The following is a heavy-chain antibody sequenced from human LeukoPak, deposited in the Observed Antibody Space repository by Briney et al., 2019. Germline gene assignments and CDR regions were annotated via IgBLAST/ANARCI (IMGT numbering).Heavy chain of an antibody. J-gene: IGHJ3*02. CDR1: GGSFSGYY. Sequence: SETLSLTCAVYGGSFSGYYWSWIRQPPGKGLEWIGEINHSGSTNYNPSLKSRATISVDTSKNQFSLKLSSVTAADTAVYYCARDPDYYDSSGYYSDAFDIWGQGTMVTVSS. V-gene: IGHV4-34*01. D-gene: IGHD3-22*01. CDR2: INHSGST. CDR3: ARDPDYYDSSGYYSDAFDI.